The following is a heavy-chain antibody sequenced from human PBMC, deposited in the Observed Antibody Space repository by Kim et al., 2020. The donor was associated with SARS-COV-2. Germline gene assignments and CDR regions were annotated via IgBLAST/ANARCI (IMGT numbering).Heavy chain of an antibody. V-gene: IGHV4-39*01. CDR3: ARPPPEWLLPSDHDAFDI. Sequence: SETLSLTCTVSGGSISSSSYYWGWIRQPPGKGLEWIGSIYYSGSTYYNPSLKSRVTISVDTSKNQFSLKLSSVTAADTAVYYCARPPPEWLLPSDHDAFDIWGQGTMVTVSS. J-gene: IGHJ3*02. D-gene: IGHD3-22*01. CDR1: GGSISSSSYY. CDR2: IYYSGST.